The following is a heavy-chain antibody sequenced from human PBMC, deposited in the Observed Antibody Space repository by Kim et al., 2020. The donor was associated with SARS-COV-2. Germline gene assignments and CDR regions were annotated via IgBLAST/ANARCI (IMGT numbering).Heavy chain of an antibody. CDR3: AKDPDYYGAGSYYFPIDY. CDR2: ISGSGGST. V-gene: IGHV3-23*01. D-gene: IGHD3-10*01. Sequence: GGSLRLSCAASGFTFSSYAMSWVRQAPGKGLEWVSAISGSGGSTYYADSVKGRFTISRDNSKNTLYLQMNSLRAEDTAVYYCAKDPDYYGAGSYYFPIDYWGQGTLVTVSS. CDR1: GFTFSSYA. J-gene: IGHJ4*02.